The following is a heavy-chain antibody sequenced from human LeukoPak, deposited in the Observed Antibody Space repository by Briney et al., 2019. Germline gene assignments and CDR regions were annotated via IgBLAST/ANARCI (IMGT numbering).Heavy chain of an antibody. CDR1: GGSISSSSYY. CDR2: IYYSGST. D-gene: IGHD2-2*01. V-gene: IGHV4-39*01. Sequence: SETLSLTCTVSGGSISSSSYYWGWIRQPPGKGLEWIGSIYYSGSTYYNPSLKSRVTISVDTSKNQFSLKLSSVTAADTAVYYRAKGQLLGGFSYYYYMDVWGKGTTVTVSS. J-gene: IGHJ6*03. CDR3: AKGQLLGGFSYYYYMDV.